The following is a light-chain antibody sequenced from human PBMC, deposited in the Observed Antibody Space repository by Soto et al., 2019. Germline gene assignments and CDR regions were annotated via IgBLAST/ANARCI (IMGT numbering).Light chain of an antibody. CDR1: NNDVGSFNF. CDR3: CSWAGSNTFYF. V-gene: IGLV2-23*02. CDR2: EVS. J-gene: IGLJ1*01. Sequence: QSVLTQPASVSGSPGQSITISCTGNNNDVGSFNFVSWYQQHPGRAFKLMIYEVSRRPSGVSNRFSGSKSGNTASLTISGLQAEDEADYYCCSWAGSNTFYFFGTGTKVTVL.